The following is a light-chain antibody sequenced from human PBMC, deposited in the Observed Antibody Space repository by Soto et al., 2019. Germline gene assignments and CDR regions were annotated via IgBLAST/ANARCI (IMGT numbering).Light chain of an antibody. CDR3: SSYTRSSTL. CDR2: DVS. J-gene: IGLJ2*01. V-gene: IGLV2-14*03. CDR1: SSDVGGYNY. Sequence: QSALTQPASVSGSPGQSITISCTGASSDVGGYNYVSWYQHHPGKAPKLMIYDVSNRPSGVSNRFSDSKSGNTASLIISGLQAEDEADYYCSSYTRSSTLFGGGTKRPS.